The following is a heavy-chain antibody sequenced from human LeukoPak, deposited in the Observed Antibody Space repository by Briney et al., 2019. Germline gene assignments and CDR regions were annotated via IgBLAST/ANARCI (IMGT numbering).Heavy chain of an antibody. J-gene: IGHJ3*02. CDR1: GYSFTSYW. D-gene: IGHD1/OR15-1a*01. CDR3: ARQNSRGPTYHAFDI. V-gene: IGHV5-51*01. CDR2: IYPGDSDT. Sequence: GESLKISFKGSGYSFTSYWIGWVRQVPGKGLEWMGIIYPGDSDTRYSPSFQGQVTISADKSISTAYLQWSSLKASDTAMYYCARQNSRGPTYHAFDIWGQGTMVTVSS.